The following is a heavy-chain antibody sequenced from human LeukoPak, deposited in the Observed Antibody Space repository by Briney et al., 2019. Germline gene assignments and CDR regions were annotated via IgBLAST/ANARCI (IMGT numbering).Heavy chain of an antibody. J-gene: IGHJ6*02. CDR2: IDSSGNTR. CDR3: ARSFRRYGMDV. CDR1: GFIFSSFE. V-gene: IGHV3-48*03. Sequence: GGSLRLSCAASGFIFSSFEMSWVRQAPGKGLQWVSYIDSSGNTRYYADSVKGRFTISRDNAQNSLHLQMNSLRVEDTAVYYCARSFRRYGMDVWGQGTTVTVSS. D-gene: IGHD3-10*01.